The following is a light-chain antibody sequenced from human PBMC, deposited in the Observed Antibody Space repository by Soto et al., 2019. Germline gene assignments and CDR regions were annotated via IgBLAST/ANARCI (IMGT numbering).Light chain of an antibody. CDR3: QHYSNWPS. V-gene: IGKV3-15*01. CDR2: DAA. J-gene: IGKJ1*01. Sequence: EIVMTQSPATLSVSPGERATLSCRASQSISSNLVWYQQKPGQAPRLLIYDAATRATGTPARFWGSGSGTEFTLTISGLQSEDFEVYFCQHYSNWPSFGQGTKVEMK. CDR1: QSISSN.